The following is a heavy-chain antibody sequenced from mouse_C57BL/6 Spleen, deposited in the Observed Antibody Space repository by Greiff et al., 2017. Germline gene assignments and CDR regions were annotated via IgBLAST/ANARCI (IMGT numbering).Heavy chain of an antibody. CDR2: IYPGSGNT. J-gene: IGHJ3*01. Sequence: VQLQQSGPELVKPGASVKISCKASGYSFTSYYIHWVKQRPGQGLEWIGWIYPGSGNTKYNEKFKGKATLTADTSSSTAYMQLSSLTSADSAVYYCARGYDGYYGLFAYWGQGTLVTVSA. V-gene: IGHV1-66*01. D-gene: IGHD2-3*01. CDR1: GYSFTSYY. CDR3: ARGYDGYYGLFAY.